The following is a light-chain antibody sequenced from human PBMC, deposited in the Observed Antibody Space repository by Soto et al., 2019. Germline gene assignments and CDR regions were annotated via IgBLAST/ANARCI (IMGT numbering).Light chain of an antibody. Sequence: EIVLTQSPGTLSLSPGERATLSCRASQSVSNNHLAWYQQKPGQAPRLLIYATSSRATGIPDRFSGSGSWTDFTLTITRLEPEDVAVYYCQQTSIFGPGTKVDIK. J-gene: IGKJ3*01. V-gene: IGKV3-20*01. CDR3: QQTSI. CDR1: QSVSNNH. CDR2: ATS.